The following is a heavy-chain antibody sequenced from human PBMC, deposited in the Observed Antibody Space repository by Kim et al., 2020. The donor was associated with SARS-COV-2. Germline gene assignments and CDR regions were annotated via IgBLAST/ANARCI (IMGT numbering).Heavy chain of an antibody. D-gene: IGHD3-10*01. CDR1: GGTFSSYA. CDR2: IIPIFGTA. CDR3: ARGITMVRGVIRYFDY. J-gene: IGHJ4*02. V-gene: IGHV1-69*13. Sequence: SVKVSCKASGGTFSSYAISWVRQAPGQGLEWMGGIIPIFGTANYAQKFQGIVTITADESTSTAYMELSSLRSEDTAVYYCARGITMVRGVIRYFDYWGQGTLVTVSS.